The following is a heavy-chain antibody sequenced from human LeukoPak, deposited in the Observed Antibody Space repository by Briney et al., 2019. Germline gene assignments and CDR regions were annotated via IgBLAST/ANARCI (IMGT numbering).Heavy chain of an antibody. D-gene: IGHD3-10*01. CDR3: AKSNGYGLVDI. CDR2: IFYSGST. J-gene: IGHJ3*02. Sequence: SETLSLTCSVAGDSISIHYWSWIRQPPGKGLEWIGNIFYSGSTYYSPSLKSRVTISLDTSRNQFSLKLNSVTAADTAVYYCAKSNGYGLVDIWGQGTMVTVSS. V-gene: IGHV4-59*11. CDR1: GDSISIHY.